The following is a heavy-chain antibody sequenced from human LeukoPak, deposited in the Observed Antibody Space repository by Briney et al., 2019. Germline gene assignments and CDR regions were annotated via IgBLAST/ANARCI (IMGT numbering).Heavy chain of an antibody. CDR2: ISGSGGST. Sequence: GGSLRLSCAASGFTFSSYAMSWVRQAPGKGLEWVSAISGSGGSTYYADSVKGRFTISRDNSKNTLYLQMNSLRAEDTAVYYCAKTIQLWLPYYYGMDVWGQGTTVTVSS. V-gene: IGHV3-23*01. J-gene: IGHJ6*02. CDR1: GFTFSSYA. CDR3: AKTIQLWLPYYYGMDV. D-gene: IGHD5-18*01.